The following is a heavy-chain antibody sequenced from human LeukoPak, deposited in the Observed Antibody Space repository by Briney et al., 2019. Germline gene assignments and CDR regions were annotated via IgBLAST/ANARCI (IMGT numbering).Heavy chain of an antibody. V-gene: IGHV4-61*08. CDR1: GGSISSGGYY. Sequence: SETLSLTCTVSGGSISSGGYYWSRIRQPPGKGLEWIGYIYYSGSANYNPSLKSRVTISVDTSKNQFSLKLASVSAADTAVYYCARGGTQLTFPVWGQGTLVTVSS. D-gene: IGHD4/OR15-4a*01. CDR2: IYYSGSA. J-gene: IGHJ4*02. CDR3: ARGGTQLTFPV.